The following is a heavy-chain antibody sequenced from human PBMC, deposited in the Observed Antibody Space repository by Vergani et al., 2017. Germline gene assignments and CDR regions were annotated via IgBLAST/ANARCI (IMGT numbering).Heavy chain of an antibody. CDR1: GFTFDDYD. Sequence: EVQLVESGGVVVQPGGSLRLSCAASGFTFDDYDMHWVRQVPGKGLDWVSLISWDGGSTSYAVSVKGRFTISRDNSKNSLYLQMNSLRAEDTALYYCVKGPRTHAEVWGQGTLVTVSS. J-gene: IGHJ4*02. CDR2: ISWDGGST. V-gene: IGHV3-43D*04. CDR3: VKGPRTHAEV.